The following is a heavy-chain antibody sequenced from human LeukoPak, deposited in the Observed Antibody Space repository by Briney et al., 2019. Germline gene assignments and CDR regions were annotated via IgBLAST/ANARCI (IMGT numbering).Heavy chain of an antibody. CDR1: GFTFSSYS. CDR3: ARSPWGKGDYLDY. Sequence: EPGGSLRLSCAASGFTFSSYSMNWVRRAPGRGLEWVSYISSSSSTIYYADSVKGRFTISRDNAKNSLYLQLNSLRAEDTAIYYCARSPWGKGDYLDYWGPGTLVTVSS. CDR2: ISSSSSTI. D-gene: IGHD7-27*01. J-gene: IGHJ4*02. V-gene: IGHV3-48*04.